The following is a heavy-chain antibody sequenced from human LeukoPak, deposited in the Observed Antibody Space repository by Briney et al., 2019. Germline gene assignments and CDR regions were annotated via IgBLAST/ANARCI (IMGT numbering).Heavy chain of an antibody. CDR1: DGSISSYY. Sequence: SETLSLTCTVSDGSISSYYWSWIRQPPGQGLEWIGYGFHSGSTTYNPSLKSRVTISVDTSKNQFSLKLSSVTAADTAVYYCARREGGYGDPEDWYFDLWGRGTLVTVSS. V-gene: IGHV4-59*01. CDR3: ARREGGYGDPEDWYFDL. J-gene: IGHJ2*01. D-gene: IGHD4-17*01. CDR2: GFHSGST.